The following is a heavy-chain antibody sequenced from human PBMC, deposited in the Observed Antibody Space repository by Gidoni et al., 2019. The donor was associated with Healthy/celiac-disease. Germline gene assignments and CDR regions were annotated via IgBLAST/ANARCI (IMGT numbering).Heavy chain of an antibody. J-gene: IGHJ6*03. V-gene: IGHV3-30*04. CDR3: ASEGYCSSTSCRYSYYYYMDV. CDR2: KSYDGSNK. D-gene: IGHD2-2*01. Sequence: QVQLVESGGGVVQPGRSLRLSCAASGFTFSSYALHCVRQAPGKGLGWVAVKSYDGSNKYYADSVKGRFTISRDNSKNTLYLQMNSLRAEDTAVYYCASEGYCSSTSCRYSYYYYMDVWGKGTTVTVSS. CDR1: GFTFSSYA.